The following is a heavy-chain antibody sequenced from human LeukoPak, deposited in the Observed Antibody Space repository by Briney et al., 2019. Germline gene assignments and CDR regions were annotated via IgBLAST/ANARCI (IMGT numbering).Heavy chain of an antibody. CDR1: RGTFSSYA. Sequence: SVKVSCKAPRGTFSSYAISWVRQAPGQGLEWMGGIIPIFGTANYAQKFQGRVTITADKSTSTAYMELSSLRSEDTAVYYCARVAGRYEPADYYYYMDVWGKGTTVTVSS. V-gene: IGHV1-69*06. CDR2: IIPIFGTA. D-gene: IGHD2-2*01. CDR3: ARVAGRYEPADYYYYMDV. J-gene: IGHJ6*03.